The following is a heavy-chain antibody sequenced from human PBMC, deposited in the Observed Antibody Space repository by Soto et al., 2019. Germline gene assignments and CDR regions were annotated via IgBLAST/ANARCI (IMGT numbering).Heavy chain of an antibody. J-gene: IGHJ4*02. CDR3: ARDYDSSGRPLFDY. D-gene: IGHD3-22*01. Sequence: EVQLVESGGGLVKPGGSLRLSCAASGFTFSSYSMNWVRQAPGKGLEWVSSISSSSSYIYYADSVKGRFTISRDNAKNSLYLQMNSLRAEDTAVYYCARDYDSSGRPLFDYWGQGTLVTVSS. V-gene: IGHV3-21*01. CDR1: GFTFSSYS. CDR2: ISSSSSYI.